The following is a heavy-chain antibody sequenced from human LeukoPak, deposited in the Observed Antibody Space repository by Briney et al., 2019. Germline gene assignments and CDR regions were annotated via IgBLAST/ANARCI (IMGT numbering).Heavy chain of an antibody. V-gene: IGHV4-39*07. CDR3: ARGWYGDPADY. Sequence: SETLSLTCTVSGVSISSSSYYWGWIRQPPGKGLEWIGSIYYSGSTYYNPSLKSRVTISVDTSKNQFSLKLSSVTAADTAVYYCARGWYGDPADYWGQGTLVTVSS. CDR2: IYYSGST. D-gene: IGHD4-17*01. CDR1: GVSISSSSYY. J-gene: IGHJ4*02.